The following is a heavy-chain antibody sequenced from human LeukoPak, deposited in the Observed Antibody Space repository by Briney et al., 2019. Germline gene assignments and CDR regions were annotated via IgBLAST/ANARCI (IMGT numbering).Heavy chain of an antibody. V-gene: IGHV3-30-3*01. CDR2: ISYDGSNK. CDR3: ARDTTVTTGVYYYYGMDV. CDR1: GFTFSSYA. D-gene: IGHD4-17*01. J-gene: IGHJ6*02. Sequence: GRSLRLSCAASGFTFSSYAMHWVRQAPGKGLEWVAVISYDGSNKYYADSVKGRFTISRDNSKNTLYLQMNSLRAEDTAVYSCARDTTVTTGVYYYYGMDVWGQGTTVAVSS.